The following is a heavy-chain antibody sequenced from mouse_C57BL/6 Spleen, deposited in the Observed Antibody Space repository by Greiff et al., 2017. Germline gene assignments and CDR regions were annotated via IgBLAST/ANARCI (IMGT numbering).Heavy chain of an antibody. V-gene: IGHV1-42*01. Sequence: VQLKESGPELVKPGASVKISCKASGYSFTGYYMNWVKQSPEKSLEWIGEINPSTGGTTYNQKFKAKATLTVDKSSSTAYMQRKSLTSEDSAVYYCAREAIYYGNYWYFDVWGTGTTVTVSS. CDR2: INPSTGGT. J-gene: IGHJ1*03. CDR3: AREAIYYGNYWYFDV. D-gene: IGHD2-1*01. CDR1: GYSFTGYY.